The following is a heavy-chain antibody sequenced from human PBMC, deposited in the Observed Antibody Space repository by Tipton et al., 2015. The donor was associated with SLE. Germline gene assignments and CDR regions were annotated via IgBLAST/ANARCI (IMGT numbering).Heavy chain of an antibody. Sequence: TLSLTCTVSGGSIRSYYWSWIRQPPGKGLEWIGYIDHIGGNKYKPSLESRVTISLDTSKNLFSLKMSSVTAADTATYYCARANGAVGGQVPYWYFELWGRGTLVTVSA. CDR2: IDHIGGN. CDR3: ARANGAVGGQVPYWYFEL. J-gene: IGHJ2*01. CDR1: GGSIRSYY. D-gene: IGHD6-19*01. V-gene: IGHV4-59*01.